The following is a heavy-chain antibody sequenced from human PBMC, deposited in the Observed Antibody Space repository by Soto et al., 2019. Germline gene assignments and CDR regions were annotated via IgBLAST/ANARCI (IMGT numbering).Heavy chain of an antibody. J-gene: IGHJ6*02. CDR1: GYSFTTYG. CDR3: AREGPAPYYYYGMDV. Sequence: QIQLVQSGGEVKKPEASVKVSCKTSGYSFTTYGISWVRQAPGQGREWMGWISAYNGNTNYAQKLQGRVTMTTDTSTSTAYMELRSLRSDDTAVYYCAREGPAPYYYYGMDVWGQGSTVTVSS. CDR2: ISAYNGNT. V-gene: IGHV1-18*01.